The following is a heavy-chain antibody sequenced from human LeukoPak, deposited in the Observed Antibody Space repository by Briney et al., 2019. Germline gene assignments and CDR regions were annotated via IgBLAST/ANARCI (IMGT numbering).Heavy chain of an antibody. V-gene: IGHV4-39*01. J-gene: IGHJ5*02. CDR3: ARHYGTYSSSWYFWFDP. CDR1: GGSISSSRYY. D-gene: IGHD6-13*01. CDR2: IYYSGST. Sequence: SETLSLTCTVSGGSISSSRYYWGWIRQPPGKGLEWIGSIYYSGSTYYNPSLKSRVTISVDTSKNQFSLKLSSVTAADTAVYYCARHYGTYSSSWYFWFDPWGQGTLVTVSS.